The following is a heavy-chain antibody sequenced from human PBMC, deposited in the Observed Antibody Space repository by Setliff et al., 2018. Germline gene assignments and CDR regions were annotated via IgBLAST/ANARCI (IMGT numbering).Heavy chain of an antibody. D-gene: IGHD1-7*01. CDR3: TTHKRTTNAFDM. CDR2: TT. V-gene: IGHV3-15*01. Sequence: ETLSLTCSVSGGSISTYYWSWIRQPPGKGLEWIGTTEYAAPVEGRFTISREDSKNTLYLQMSSLKTEDTAVYYCTTHKRTTNAFDMWGQGTMVTVSS. CDR1: GGSISTYY. J-gene: IGHJ3*02.